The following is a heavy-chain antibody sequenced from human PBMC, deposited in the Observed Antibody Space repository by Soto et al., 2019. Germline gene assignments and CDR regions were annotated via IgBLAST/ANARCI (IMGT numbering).Heavy chain of an antibody. CDR1: GFTFSSYE. D-gene: IGHD6-19*01. V-gene: IGHV3-48*03. CDR3: ARDIAVAGYYYYGMDV. CDR2: ISSSGSTI. J-gene: IGHJ6*02. Sequence: GGSLRLSCAASGFTFSSYEMNWVRQAPGRGLEWVSYISSSGSTIYYANSVKGRFTISRDNAKNSLYLQMNSLRAEDTAVYYCARDIAVAGYYYYGMDVWGQGTTVTVSS.